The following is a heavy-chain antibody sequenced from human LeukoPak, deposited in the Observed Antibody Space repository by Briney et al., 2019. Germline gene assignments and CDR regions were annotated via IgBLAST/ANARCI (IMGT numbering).Heavy chain of an antibody. CDR2: IYSGGST. D-gene: IGHD5-24*01. J-gene: IGHJ4*02. Sequence: GGSLRLSCAASGFTVSSNYMSWVRQAPGKGLEWVSVIYSGGSTYYADSVKGRFTISRDNSKNTLYLQMNSLRAEDTAVYYCARDSMATSHPNDVYWGQGTLVTVSS. CDR3: ARDSMATSHPNDVY. V-gene: IGHV3-66*01. CDR1: GFTVSSNY.